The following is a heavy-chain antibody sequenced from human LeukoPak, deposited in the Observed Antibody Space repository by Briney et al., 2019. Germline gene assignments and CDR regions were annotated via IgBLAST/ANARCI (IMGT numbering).Heavy chain of an antibody. V-gene: IGHV4-38-2*02. CDR3: ARGQGGGNPNFDY. J-gene: IGHJ4*02. Sequence: PSETLSLTCTVSGYSISSGYYWGWIRQPPGKGLEWIGSMYHTGSTYYNPSLKSRVTISVDKSKNQFSLKLTSVTAADTAVYYCARGQGGGNPNFDYWGQGTLVTVSS. CDR2: MYHTGST. D-gene: IGHD4-23*01. CDR1: GYSISSGYY.